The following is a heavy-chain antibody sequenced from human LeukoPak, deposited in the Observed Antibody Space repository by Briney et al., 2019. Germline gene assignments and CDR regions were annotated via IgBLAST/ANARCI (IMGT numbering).Heavy chain of an antibody. Sequence: SVTLSLTCTVSGGSISSGSYYWSWIRQPAGKGLEWIGRIYTSGSTNYNPSLKSRVTISVDTSKNQFSLKLSSVTAADTAVYYCARVSCSGGSCSFDYWGQGTLVTVSS. CDR1: GGSISSGSYY. D-gene: IGHD2-15*01. V-gene: IGHV4-61*02. J-gene: IGHJ4*02. CDR2: IYTSGST. CDR3: ARVSCSGGSCSFDY.